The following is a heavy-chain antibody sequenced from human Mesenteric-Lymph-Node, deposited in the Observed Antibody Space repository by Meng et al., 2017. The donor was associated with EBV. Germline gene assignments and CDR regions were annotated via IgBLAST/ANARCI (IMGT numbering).Heavy chain of an antibody. CDR2: IYHSGST. Sequence: LQLQGSGSVLVKPSQTLSLTGAVSGGSISSGGYSWSWIRQPPGKGLEWIGYIYHSGSTYYNPSLKSRLTISVDTSKRQFSLRLSSVTAADTAVYYCARGIRARYNSMSSGGFYFDYWGQGALVTVSS. CDR1: GGSISSGGYS. CDR3: ARGIRARYNSMSSGGFYFDY. V-gene: IGHV4-30-2*01. J-gene: IGHJ4*02. D-gene: IGHD1-1*01.